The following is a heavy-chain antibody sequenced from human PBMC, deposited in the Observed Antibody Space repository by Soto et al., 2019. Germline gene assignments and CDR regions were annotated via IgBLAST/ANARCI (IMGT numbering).Heavy chain of an antibody. CDR3: ARPSLLASGTY. D-gene: IGHD6-13*01. V-gene: IGHV3-23*01. CDR2: ILGNGGDT. J-gene: IGHJ4*02. CDR1: GFIFRDYA. Sequence: GGSLRLSCVASGFIFRDYAMSWVRQAPGKGLEWVAAILGNGGDTGYADSVKGRFTISRDNSQNTLYLRLNSLRDEDTAVYYCARPSLLASGTYWGQGTLVTVSS.